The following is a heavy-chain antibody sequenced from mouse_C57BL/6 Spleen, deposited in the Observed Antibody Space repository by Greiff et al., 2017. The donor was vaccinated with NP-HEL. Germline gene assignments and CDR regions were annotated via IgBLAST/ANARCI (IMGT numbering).Heavy chain of an antibody. V-gene: IGHV7-3*01. CDR3: ASSYGYAWFAY. D-gene: IGHD2-2*01. CDR1: GFTFTDYY. Sequence: EVKLVESGGGLVQPGGSLSLSCAASGFTFTDYYMSWVRQPPGQALEWLGFIRNKANGYTTEYSASVKGRFTIYRATSQSLRYLQMNALRAEDSATYYCASSYGYAWFAYWGQGTLVTVSA. J-gene: IGHJ3*01. CDR2: IRNKANGYTT.